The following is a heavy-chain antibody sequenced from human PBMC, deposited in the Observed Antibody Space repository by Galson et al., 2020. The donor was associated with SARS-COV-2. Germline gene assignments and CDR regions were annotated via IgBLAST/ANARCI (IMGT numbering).Heavy chain of an antibody. CDR2: IPNTGSN. D-gene: IGHD1-26*01. CDR1: GFSVSSNY. Sequence: GGSLRLSCAGSGFSVSSNYINWVRQPPGKGLEWVSAIPNTGSNYYADSVKGRFTISRDNSKNTLYLQMNSLRVEDTAVYYCTRDCCSGSYYGYWGRGTLVTVSS. J-gene: IGHJ4*02. CDR3: TRDCCSGSYYGY. V-gene: IGHV3-66*03.